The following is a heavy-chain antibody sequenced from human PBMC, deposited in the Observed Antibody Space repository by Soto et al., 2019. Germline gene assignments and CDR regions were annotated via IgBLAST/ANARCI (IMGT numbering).Heavy chain of an antibody. D-gene: IGHD3-16*01. Sequence: SVKVSCKASGGTFSSYTISWVRQAPGQGLEWMGRIIPILGIANYAQKFQGRVTITADKSTSTAYMELSSLRSEDTAVYYCAILSMITPFDYWGQGTLVTVSS. J-gene: IGHJ4*02. CDR3: AILSMITPFDY. CDR1: GGTFSSYT. V-gene: IGHV1-69*02. CDR2: IIPILGIA.